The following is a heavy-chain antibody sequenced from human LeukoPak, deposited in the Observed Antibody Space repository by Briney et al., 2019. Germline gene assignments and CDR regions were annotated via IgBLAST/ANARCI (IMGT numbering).Heavy chain of an antibody. CDR1: GFTFSSYW. V-gene: IGHV3-74*01. J-gene: IGHJ4*02. CDR2: INNDGSSI. Sequence: GGSLRLSCAASGFTFSSYWMRWVRQAPGKGLVWVSRINNDGSSISYADSVKGRFTISRDNAKNTLYLQMNSLSAEDTALYYCARVDTDTSGYYFDYWGQGTLVTVSS. D-gene: IGHD6-19*01. CDR3: ARVDTDTSGYYFDY.